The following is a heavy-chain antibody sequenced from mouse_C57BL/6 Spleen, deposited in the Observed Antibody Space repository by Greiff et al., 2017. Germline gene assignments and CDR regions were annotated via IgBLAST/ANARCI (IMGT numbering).Heavy chain of an antibody. CDR3: ARKRDYGSSYWYFDV. D-gene: IGHD1-1*01. J-gene: IGHJ1*03. CDR1: GYTFTSYG. CDR2: IYPRSGNT. Sequence: VHLVESGAELARPGASVKLSCKASGYTFTSYGISWVKQRTGQGLEWIGEIYPRSGNTYYNEKFKGKATLTADKSSSTAYMELRSLTSEDSAVYFCARKRDYGSSYWYFDVWGTGTTVTVSS. V-gene: IGHV1-81*01.